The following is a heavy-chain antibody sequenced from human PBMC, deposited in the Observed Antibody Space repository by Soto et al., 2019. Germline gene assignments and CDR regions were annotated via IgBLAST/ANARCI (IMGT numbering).Heavy chain of an antibody. CDR1: GGSFSGYY. D-gene: IGHD3-10*01. J-gene: IGHJ6*02. CDR2: INHSGST. Sequence: SETLSLTCAVYGGSFSGYYWSWIRQPPGKGLEWIGEINHSGSTNYNPSLESRVTMSVDTSKNQFSLKLSSVTAADTAVYYCARAIFAFGDYYFGMDVWGQGTTVTVSS. CDR3: ARAIFAFGDYYFGMDV. V-gene: IGHV4-34*01.